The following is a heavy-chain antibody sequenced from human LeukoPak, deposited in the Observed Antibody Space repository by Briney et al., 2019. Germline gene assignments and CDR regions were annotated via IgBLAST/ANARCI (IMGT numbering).Heavy chain of an antibody. CDR1: GFTFSNYA. V-gene: IGHV3-23*01. CDR2: ISPSVGST. Sequence: GGSLRLSCAASGFTFSNYAMSWVRQAPGKGLEWVSSISPSVGSTYYSDSVKGRFTISRDNSRNTLYLQMNSLRAEDTAVYYCAKHYSGTVDYWGQGTLVTVSS. CDR3: AKHYSGTVDY. J-gene: IGHJ4*02. D-gene: IGHD1-26*01.